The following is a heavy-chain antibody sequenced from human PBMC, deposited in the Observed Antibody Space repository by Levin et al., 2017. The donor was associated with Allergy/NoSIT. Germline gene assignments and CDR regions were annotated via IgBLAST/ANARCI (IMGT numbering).Heavy chain of an antibody. CDR1: GFSFSKSG. CDR3: VRDLTTIRGGMDV. Sequence: QPGGSLRLSCAASGFSFSKSGMNWVRQAPGQGLEWVSYIRPTSEIIHYADSVKGRFTISRDNAKNSLYLQMNSLRVEDTAIYYCVRDLTTIRGGMDVWGQGTTVTVSS. J-gene: IGHJ6*02. V-gene: IGHV3-48*04. CDR2: IRPTSEII. D-gene: IGHD1-1*01.